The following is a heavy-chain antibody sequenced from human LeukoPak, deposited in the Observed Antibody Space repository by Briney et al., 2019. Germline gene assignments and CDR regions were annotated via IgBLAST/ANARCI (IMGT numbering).Heavy chain of an antibody. D-gene: IGHD2-21*02. J-gene: IGHJ3*01. CDR3: ARCGHYDAYRV. Sequence: GDSLKISCKGSGHTFSISWIGWVRQKPGEGLEWMGIIYVGDSDTRYNPSFQGQVTISADRSTSTAYLQWSSLKSSDTAIYYCARCGHYDAYRVWGQGTLVSASS. V-gene: IGHV5-51*01. CDR2: IYVGDSDT. CDR1: GHTFSISW.